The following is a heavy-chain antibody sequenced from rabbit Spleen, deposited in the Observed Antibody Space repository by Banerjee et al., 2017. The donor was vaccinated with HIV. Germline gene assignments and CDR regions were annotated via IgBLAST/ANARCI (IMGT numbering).Heavy chain of an antibody. Sequence: LEESGGGLVKPGGTLTLTCTVSGFSFSSNWICWVRQAPGKGLEWIACIDTNDGDTDYANWPKGRFTISKTSSTTVTLQMTSLTAAYTATYFCARNYVNAFDPWGPGTLVTVS. CDR3: ARNYVNAFDP. CDR2: IDTNDGDT. CDR1: GFSFSSNW. V-gene: IGHV1S45*01. J-gene: IGHJ2*01. D-gene: IGHD1-1*01.